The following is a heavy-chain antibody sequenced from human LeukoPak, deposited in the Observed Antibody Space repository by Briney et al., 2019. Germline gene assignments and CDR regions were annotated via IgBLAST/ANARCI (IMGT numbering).Heavy chain of an antibody. D-gene: IGHD5-24*01. CDR3: ASPMAWAHNRRDSDY. CDR2: IYYSGSA. V-gene: IGHV4-39*07. J-gene: IGHJ4*02. Sequence: SETLSLTCTVSGGSISSSSYYWGWIRQPPGKGLEWIGGIYYSGSAYYNPSLKSRVSISVDTSKNQFSLKLRSVTAADTAVYYCASPMAWAHNRRDSDYWGLGTLVTVSS. CDR1: GGSISSSSYY.